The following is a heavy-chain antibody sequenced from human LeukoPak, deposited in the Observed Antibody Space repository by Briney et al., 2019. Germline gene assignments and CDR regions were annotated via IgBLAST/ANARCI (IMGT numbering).Heavy chain of an antibody. V-gene: IGHV4-59*08. CDR1: GGSISSYY. D-gene: IGHD5-18*01. Sequence: SETLSLTCTASGGSISSYYWSWIRQPPGKGLEWMGYIYYSGSTNYNPSLTSRVTISVDTSTNQFSLKLSSVTAADTDVYSCERNGRIDADKTMNFDYWGQGTLVTVSS. CDR3: ERNGRIDADKTMNFDY. CDR2: IYYSGST. J-gene: IGHJ4*02.